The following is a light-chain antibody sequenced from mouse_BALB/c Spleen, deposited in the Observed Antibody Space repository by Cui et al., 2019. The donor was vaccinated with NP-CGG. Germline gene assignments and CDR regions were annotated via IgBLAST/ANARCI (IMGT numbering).Light chain of an antibody. V-gene: IGLV1*01. CDR2: GTN. Sequence: QAVVTHESALTPSPGETVTLTCRSSTGAVTTSNYANWVQEKPEHLFTGLIGGTNNRPPGVPARFSGSLIGDKAALTLTGAQTEDEAIYFCALWYSNHWVFGGGTKLTVL. J-gene: IGLJ1*01. CDR3: ALWYSNHWV. CDR1: TGAVTTSNY.